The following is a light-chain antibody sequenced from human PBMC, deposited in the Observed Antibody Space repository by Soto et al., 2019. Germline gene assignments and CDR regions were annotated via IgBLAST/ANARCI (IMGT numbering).Light chain of an antibody. Sequence: DIQMTQSPSCLSASVGERVTITCRASQSITNFLNWYQQKPGKAPKLLIYAASSLQSGVPSRFSGSGSGTDFTLTISSLQPEDFATYYCQQNYSPPPITFGQGTRLEIK. CDR1: QSITNF. V-gene: IGKV1-39*01. J-gene: IGKJ5*01. CDR2: AAS. CDR3: QQNYSPPPIT.